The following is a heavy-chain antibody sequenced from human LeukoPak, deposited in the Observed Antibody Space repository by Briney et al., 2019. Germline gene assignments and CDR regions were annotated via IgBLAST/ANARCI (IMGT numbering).Heavy chain of an antibody. V-gene: IGHV4-34*01. CDR2: INHSGST. CDR3: ARGGWELPEGYFDY. J-gene: IGHJ4*02. D-gene: IGHD1-26*01. CDR1: GGSFSGYY. Sequence: PSETLSLTCAVYGGSFSGYYWSWIRQPPGKGLEWIGEINHSGSTNYNPSLKSRVTISVDTSKNQFSLKLSSVTAADTAVYYCARGGWELPEGYFDYWGQGTLVTVSS.